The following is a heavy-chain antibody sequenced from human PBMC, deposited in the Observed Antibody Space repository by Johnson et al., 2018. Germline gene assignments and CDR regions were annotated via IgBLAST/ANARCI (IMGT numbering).Heavy chain of an antibody. CDR1: GGSISSNY. V-gene: IGHV4-59*01. D-gene: IGHD3-22*01. Sequence: QVQLQESGPGLVKPSETXSLTCTVSGGSISSNYWTWIRQPPGKGLEWIGYIYYSGSNNYNPSLASRLTISVDTSKNQFSLKPSSVTAADTAVYYCARGRSPYYYVFDIWGQVTMVIVSS. CDR2: IYYSGSN. CDR3: ARGRSPYYYVFDI. J-gene: IGHJ3*02.